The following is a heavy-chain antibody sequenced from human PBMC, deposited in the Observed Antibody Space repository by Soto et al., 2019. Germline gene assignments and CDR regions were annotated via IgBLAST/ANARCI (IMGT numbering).Heavy chain of an antibody. CDR2: IKQDGSEK. Sequence: GGSLSLSCAASGFTFSSYWMSWVRQAPGKGLEWVANIKQDGSEKYYVDSVKGRFTISRDNAKNSLYLQMNSLRAEDTAVYYCARARGSQIDILTGYYRGKGYFDYWGQGTLVTVSA. CDR1: GFTFSSYW. V-gene: IGHV3-7*03. CDR3: ARARGSQIDILTGYYRGKGYFDY. J-gene: IGHJ4*02. D-gene: IGHD3-9*01.